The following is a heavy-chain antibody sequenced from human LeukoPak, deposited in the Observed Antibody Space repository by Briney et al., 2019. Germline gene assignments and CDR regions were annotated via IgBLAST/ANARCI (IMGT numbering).Heavy chain of an antibody. CDR3: ARSDSSGWDEYFQH. CDR2: IGGSNGIT. Sequence: GGSLRLSCAASRFTFNSYAMSWVRQAPGKGLEWVSVIGGSNGITFYVGSVKGRFTISRDNSKDTLYLQMNSLRAEDTAVYYCARSDSSGWDEYFQHWGQGTLVTVSS. CDR1: RFTFNSYA. D-gene: IGHD6-19*01. V-gene: IGHV3-23*01. J-gene: IGHJ1*01.